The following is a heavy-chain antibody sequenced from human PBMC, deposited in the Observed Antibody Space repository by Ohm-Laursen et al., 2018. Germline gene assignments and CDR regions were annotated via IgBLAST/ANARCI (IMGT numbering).Heavy chain of an antibody. D-gene: IGHD2-21*01. V-gene: IGHV4-59*01. CDR3: ARTHMRSYDYYGMDV. J-gene: IGHJ6*02. CDR1: GGSISSYY. CDR2: VYYSGET. Sequence: GTLSLTCSVSGGSISSYYWSWIRQPPGKALEWIGYVYYSGETYYKSSLKSRVTISVDTSRNQFSLKLSSVTAADTAVYYCARTHMRSYDYYGMDVWGQGTKVTVSS.